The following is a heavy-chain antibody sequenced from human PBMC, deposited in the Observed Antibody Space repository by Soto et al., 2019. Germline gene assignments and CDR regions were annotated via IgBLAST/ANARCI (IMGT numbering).Heavy chain of an antibody. J-gene: IGHJ6*02. D-gene: IGHD6-6*01. V-gene: IGHV4-30-2*02. CDR1: GGSITSAGNS. CDR2: IYHSGSF. CDR3: ARQSSIAAPLGYYGMDV. Sequence: SETLSLTCAVSGGSITSAGNSWSWIRQPPGKGLEWIGYIYHSGSFYYNPSLKSRVTISIDRSKNQFSLKLSSVTAADTAVYYCARQSSIAAPLGYYGMDVWGQGTTVTVSS.